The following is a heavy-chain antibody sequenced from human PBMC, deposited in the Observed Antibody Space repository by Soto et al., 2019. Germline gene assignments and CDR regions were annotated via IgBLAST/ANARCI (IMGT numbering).Heavy chain of an antibody. D-gene: IGHD2-15*01. CDR2: IIPIFGTA. CDR1: GGTFSSYA. CDR3: AGPGFCSGGSCPLNYYYYYGMDV. J-gene: IGHJ6*02. V-gene: IGHV1-69*12. Sequence: QVQLVQSGAEVKKPGSSVKVSCKASGGTFSSYAISWVRQAPGQGLEWMGGIIPIFGTADYAQKFQGRVTITADETTSTAYMEPSSLRSEDTAVYYCAGPGFCSGGSCPLNYYYYYGMDVWGQGTTVTVSS.